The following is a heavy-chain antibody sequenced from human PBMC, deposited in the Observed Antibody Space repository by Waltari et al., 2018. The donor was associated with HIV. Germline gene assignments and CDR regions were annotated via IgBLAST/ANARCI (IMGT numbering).Heavy chain of an antibody. CDR3: ARALDYYESGSFPWWFFDL. V-gene: IGHV4-61*02. CDR1: GGSISSGYYY. Sequence: QVQLRESGPGLVKPSQTLSLTCTVSGGSISSGYYYWSWIRQHAGKGLEWVGRVYTSGSTNYDPSPESRVTISVDTSNNQFSLKLSAVTAADTAVYYCARALDYYESGSFPWWFFDLWGRGTLVTVTS. D-gene: IGHD3-10*01. J-gene: IGHJ2*01. CDR2: VYTSGST.